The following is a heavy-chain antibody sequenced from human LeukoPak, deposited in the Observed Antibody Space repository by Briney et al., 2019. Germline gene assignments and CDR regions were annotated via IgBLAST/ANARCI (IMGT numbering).Heavy chain of an antibody. Sequence: GRSLRLSCAASGFTFRSYAIYWVRQAPGKGLEWVSGVSGSGGDTYFADSVKGRFTISRDNSKNTVFLQMDSLRAEDTAVYYCAKTTAGHSSGRYPGWPIDYWGQGTLVTVSS. J-gene: IGHJ4*02. CDR2: VSGSGGDT. V-gene: IGHV3-23*01. CDR3: AKTTAGHSSGRYPGWPIDY. CDR1: GFTFRSYA. D-gene: IGHD6-19*01.